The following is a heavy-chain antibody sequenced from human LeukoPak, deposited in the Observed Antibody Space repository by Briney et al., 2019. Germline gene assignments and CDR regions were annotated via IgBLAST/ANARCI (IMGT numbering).Heavy chain of an antibody. J-gene: IGHJ4*02. Sequence: GGSLRLSCAASGFTFNNYGMHWVRQAPGKGLEWVAVIWYDGNNKYYADSVKGRFTVSRDNSKNTLYLQINSLRTEDTAVYYCATDRRLQFPFDYWGQGTLVTVSS. CDR2: IWYDGNNK. CDR1: GFTFNNYG. CDR3: ATDRRLQFPFDY. V-gene: IGHV3-30*02. D-gene: IGHD5-24*01.